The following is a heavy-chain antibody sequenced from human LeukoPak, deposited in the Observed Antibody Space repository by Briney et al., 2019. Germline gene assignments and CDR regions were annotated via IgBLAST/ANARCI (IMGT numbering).Heavy chain of an antibody. J-gene: IGHJ3*02. Sequence: GGSLRLSCAASGFTFSSYAMSWVRQAPGKGLEWVSAISGSGGSTYCADSVKGRFTISRDNSKNTLYLQMNSLRAEDTAVYYRAKDLGTALVDNLHAFDIWGQGTMVTVSS. CDR1: GFTFSSYA. CDR3: AKDLGTALVDNLHAFDI. V-gene: IGHV3-23*01. CDR2: ISGSGGST. D-gene: IGHD3-9*01.